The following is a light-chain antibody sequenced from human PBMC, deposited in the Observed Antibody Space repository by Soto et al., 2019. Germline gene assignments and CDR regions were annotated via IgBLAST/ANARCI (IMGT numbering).Light chain of an antibody. CDR3: QQYDDWLRLT. Sequence: EIVMTQSPATLSVSPGERATLSCRASQNVNIYLAWYQQKPGQAPRLLIFGASYRATGIPARFSGSGSGTEFNLTISSLQSEDFAVYFCQQYDDWLRLTFGGGTKVEIK. CDR1: QNVNIY. CDR2: GAS. V-gene: IGKV3D-15*01. J-gene: IGKJ4*01.